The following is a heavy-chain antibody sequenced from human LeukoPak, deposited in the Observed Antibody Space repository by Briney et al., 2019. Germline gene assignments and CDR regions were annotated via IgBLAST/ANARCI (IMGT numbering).Heavy chain of an antibody. D-gene: IGHD6-19*01. J-gene: IGHJ4*02. V-gene: IGHV4-30-4*01. CDR3: AREPDPYSNGWSSSV. CDR2: IYYSGST. Sequence: PSQTLSLTCTVSGGSISSGDYYWSWIRQPPGKGLEWIGYIYYSGSTYYNPSLKSRVTISVDTSKNQFSLKLSSVTAADTAVYYCAREPDPYSNGWSSSVWGQGTLVTVSS. CDR1: GGSISSGDYY.